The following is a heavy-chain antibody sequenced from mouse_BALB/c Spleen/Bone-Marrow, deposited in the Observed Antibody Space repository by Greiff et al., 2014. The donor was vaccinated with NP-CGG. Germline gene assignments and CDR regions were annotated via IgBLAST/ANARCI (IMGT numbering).Heavy chain of an antibody. CDR3: ARHESYGNYLYFDV. D-gene: IGHD2-10*02. Sequence: VKLMESGAGLVKPGASVKLSCKASGYTFTEYIIPWVKQRSGQGLEWIGWFYPGSGSIKYNEKFKDKATLTADKSSSTVYMELSRLTSEDSAVYFCARHESYGNYLYFDVWGAGTTVTVSS. CDR2: FYPGSGSI. J-gene: IGHJ1*01. CDR1: GYTFTEYI. V-gene: IGHV1-62-2*01.